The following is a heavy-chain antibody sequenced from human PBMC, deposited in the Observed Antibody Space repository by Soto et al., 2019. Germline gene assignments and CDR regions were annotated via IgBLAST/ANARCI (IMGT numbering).Heavy chain of an antibody. D-gene: IGHD3-10*01. CDR2: IYYSGST. J-gene: IGHJ6*03. Sequence: SETLSLTCTVSGDSISNHNFYWGWSRQPPGKGLEWIGTIYYSGSTYYNPSLKSRVTISVDTSNNQLSLKLSSVTAADTAVYYCARHYGYYSHYMDVWTKGTTVTVSS. CDR3: ARHYGYYSHYMDV. CDR1: GDSISNHNFY. V-gene: IGHV4-39*01.